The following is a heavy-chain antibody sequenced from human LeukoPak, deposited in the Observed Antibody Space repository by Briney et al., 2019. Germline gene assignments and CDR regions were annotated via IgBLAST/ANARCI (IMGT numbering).Heavy chain of an antibody. CDR3: ARDKSNYFFDY. J-gene: IGHJ4*02. CDR1: GFTFDDYG. Sequence: RTGGSLRLSCAASGFTFDDYGMNWVRQAPGKGLEWVSGINWNGGNTDYADSVKGRFTISRDNAKKSLYLQMNSLRAEDTALYYCARDKSNYFFDYWGQGTPVTVSS. V-gene: IGHV3-20*04. D-gene: IGHD4-11*01. CDR2: INWNGGNT.